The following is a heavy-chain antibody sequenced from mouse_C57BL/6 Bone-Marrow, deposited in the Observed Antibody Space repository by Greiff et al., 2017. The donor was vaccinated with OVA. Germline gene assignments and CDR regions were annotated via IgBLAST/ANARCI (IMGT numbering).Heavy chain of an antibody. CDR3: TRDGYPDY. J-gene: IGHJ2*01. CDR1: GFNIKDDY. CDR2: IDPENGDT. Sequence: VQLKQSGAELVRPGASVKLSCTASGFNIKDDYMHWVKQRPEQGLEWIGWIDPENGDTEYASKFQGKATITADTSSNTAYLQLSSLTSEDTAVYYCTRDGYPDYWGQGTTLTVSS. V-gene: IGHV14-4*01. D-gene: IGHD2-3*01.